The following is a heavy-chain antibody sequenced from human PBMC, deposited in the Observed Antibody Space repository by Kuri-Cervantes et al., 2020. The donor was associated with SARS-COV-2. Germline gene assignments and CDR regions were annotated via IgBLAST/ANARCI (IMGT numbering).Heavy chain of an antibody. D-gene: IGHD5-12*01. CDR2: IYYIGST. V-gene: IGHV4-59*12. J-gene: IGHJ6*03. CDR1: GCSISSYC. Sequence: SDTLSLTCTVPGCSISSYCWSWIRQPPGQGLEWLGYIYYIGSTKYNPSPASRVTRSLDTSRNQFSLKLCSVTDADSAVYYCARSGYHARGVTCYDMDVWDKGTTVTVSS. CDR3: ARSGYHARGVTCYDMDV.